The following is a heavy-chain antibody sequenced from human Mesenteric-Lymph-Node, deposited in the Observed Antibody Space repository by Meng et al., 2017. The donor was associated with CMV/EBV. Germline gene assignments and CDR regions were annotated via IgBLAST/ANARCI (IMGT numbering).Heavy chain of an antibody. Sequence: GESLKISCAASEFTFSSYAMSWVRQAPGKGLEWVSAITGSGYNTYYADSVKGRFTISRDNSKNTLYLQMSSLRAEDTAIYYCAKEGNSRYYYGMDVWGQGTTVTVSS. D-gene: IGHD3-16*02. V-gene: IGHV3-23*01. CDR3: AKEGNSRYYYGMDV. CDR1: EFTFSSYA. CDR2: ITGSGYNT. J-gene: IGHJ6*02.